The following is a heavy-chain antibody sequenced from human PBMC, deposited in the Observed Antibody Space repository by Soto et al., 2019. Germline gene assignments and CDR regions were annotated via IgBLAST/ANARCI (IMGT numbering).Heavy chain of an antibody. CDR3: ARDKPRSGYEKFDY. CDR2: INSGSSTI. D-gene: IGHD3-3*01. CDR1: GFTFSSYS. J-gene: IGHJ4*02. V-gene: IGHV3-48*01. Sequence: EVQLVESGGGLVQPGGSLRLSRAASGFTFSSYSMNWVRQAPGKGLEWVSYINSGSSTIYYADSVKGRFTISRDNAKNSLYLQLNSLRAEDTAVYYCARDKPRSGYEKFDYWGQGTLVTVSS.